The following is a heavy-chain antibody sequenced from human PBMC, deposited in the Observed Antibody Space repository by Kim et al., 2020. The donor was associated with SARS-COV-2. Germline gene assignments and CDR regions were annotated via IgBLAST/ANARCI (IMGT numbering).Heavy chain of an antibody. CDR2: IKEDESEK. Sequence: GGSLRLSCAASGFTFSSYWMSWVRQAPGKGLEWVANIKEDESEKYYGDSVKGRFTISRDNAKNSLFLQMNSLRVEDTAVYYCAKHWYCSRSSCYEYGMGLWGQGTTVTVSS. J-gene: IGHJ6*02. CDR1: GFTFSSYW. D-gene: IGHD2-2*01. CDR3: AKHWYCSRSSCYEYGMGL. V-gene: IGHV3-7*01.